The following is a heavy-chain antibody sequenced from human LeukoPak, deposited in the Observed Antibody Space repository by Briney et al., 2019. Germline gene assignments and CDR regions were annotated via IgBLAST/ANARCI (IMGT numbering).Heavy chain of an antibody. D-gene: IGHD1-1*01. CDR3: TRDKQQLDDY. J-gene: IGHJ4*02. V-gene: IGHV3-7*05. Sequence: GGSLRLSCEASGFTFSTNWMSWVRQAPGRGLEWVATIKEDGSETYYGDSVRGRFTISRDNAKKSLYLQMNSLRAEDTAVYYCTRDKQQLDDYWGQGTLVTVSS. CDR2: IKEDGSET. CDR1: GFTFSTNW.